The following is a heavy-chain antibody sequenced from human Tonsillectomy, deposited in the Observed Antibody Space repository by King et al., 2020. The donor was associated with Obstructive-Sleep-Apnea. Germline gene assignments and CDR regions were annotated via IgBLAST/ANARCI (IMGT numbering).Heavy chain of an antibody. Sequence: QLVQSGGGLVKPGWSLRLSCAASGFTFSDYYMSWSRQGSGKGRVWGSYICSSGCTIVEADYLTGRLTISREKAKNSLFLQMNSLSAEDTAVYYCARDFKTFLRYSSTWYYFDSWGQGTLVTVSS. CDR1: GFTFSDYY. D-gene: IGHD6-13*01. CDR3: ARDFKTFLRYSSTWYYFDS. CDR2: ICSSGCTI. J-gene: IGHJ4*02. V-gene: IGHV3-11*01.